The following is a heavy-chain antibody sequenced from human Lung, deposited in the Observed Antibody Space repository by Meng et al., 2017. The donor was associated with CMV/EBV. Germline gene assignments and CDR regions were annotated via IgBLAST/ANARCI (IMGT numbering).Heavy chain of an antibody. D-gene: IGHD1-26*01. Sequence: SXXVFXXASGYTFTGYYIHWVRQAPGQGLEWMGSINPNSGGTKYAQKFQGRVTLTRDTSISTVYMELSRLKTDDTAVYYCARRQWDLRNALDIWGQGTQVTVAS. CDR3: ARRQWDLRNALDI. CDR2: INPNSGGT. J-gene: IGHJ3*02. CDR1: GYTFTGYY. V-gene: IGHV1-2*02.